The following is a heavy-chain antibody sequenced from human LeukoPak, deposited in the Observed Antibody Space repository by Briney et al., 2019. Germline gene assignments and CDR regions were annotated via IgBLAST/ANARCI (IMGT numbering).Heavy chain of an antibody. CDR1: GGSISSGSYY. V-gene: IGHV4-61*02. J-gene: IGHJ6*03. D-gene: IGHD1-1*01. Sequence: TLSLTCTVSGGSISSGSYYWGWIRQPAGKGLEWIGRFYTSETTNYNPSLKSRVTISLDMSKNQFSLKLSSVTAADTAVYYCARAGTGTSFPYYYYMDVWGKGTTVTVSS. CDR3: ARAGTGTSFPYYYYMDV. CDR2: FYTSETT.